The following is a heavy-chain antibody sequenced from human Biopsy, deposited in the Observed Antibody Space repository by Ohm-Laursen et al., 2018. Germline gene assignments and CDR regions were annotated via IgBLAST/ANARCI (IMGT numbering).Heavy chain of an antibody. CDR2: KKQKGRT. Sequence: GTLSLTCAVYGGAFRGYYLSWIRPTPGEGVGGVGEKKQKGRTHYKPSLDSRVAISADTSKNQFSLNLYSVTAADTAVYFCARGLPRIAPMVRGRRTWFDPWGQGTLATVSS. CDR3: ARGLPRIAPMVRGRRTWFDP. V-gene: IGHV4-34*01. CDR1: GGAFRGYY. J-gene: IGHJ5*02. D-gene: IGHD3-10*01.